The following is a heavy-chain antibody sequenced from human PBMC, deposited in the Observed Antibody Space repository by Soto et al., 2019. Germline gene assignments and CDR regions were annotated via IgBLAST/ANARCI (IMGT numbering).Heavy chain of an antibody. V-gene: IGHV1-3*01. Sequence: ASVKVSCKASGYTFTSYAMHWVRQAPGQRLEWMGWINAGNGNTKYSQKFQGRVTITRDTSASTAYMELSSLRSEDTAVYYCARPQGHDYGDNWFDPWGQGTLVTVSS. CDR2: INAGNGNT. CDR1: GYTFTSYA. D-gene: IGHD4-17*01. J-gene: IGHJ5*02. CDR3: ARPQGHDYGDNWFDP.